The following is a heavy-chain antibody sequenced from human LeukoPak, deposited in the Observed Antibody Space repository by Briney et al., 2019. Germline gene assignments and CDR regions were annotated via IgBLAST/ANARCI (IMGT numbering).Heavy chain of an antibody. Sequence: ASVKVSCTVSGDTLTELSMHWVRQAPGKGLEWMGGFDPEDGETIYAQKFQGRVTMTEDTSTDTAYMELSSLRSEDTAVYYCATDYGGNSGFDWGQGTLVTVSS. V-gene: IGHV1-24*01. D-gene: IGHD4-23*01. J-gene: IGHJ4*02. CDR2: FDPEDGET. CDR1: GDTLTELS. CDR3: ATDYGGNSGFD.